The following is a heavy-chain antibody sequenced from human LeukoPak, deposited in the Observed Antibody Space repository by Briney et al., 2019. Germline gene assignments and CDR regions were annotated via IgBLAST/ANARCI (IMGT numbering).Heavy chain of an antibody. Sequence: SETLSLTCTVSGASITSGAYYWSWIRQSPGKGLECIGYIYYSGSPYYNPSLKSRVTISVGTSKNQFSLKLSSVTAADTAVYYCARLGPNIVVVPAAIRTHFDYWGQGTLVTVSS. J-gene: IGHJ4*02. CDR1: GASITSGAYY. CDR2: IYYSGSP. CDR3: ARLGPNIVVVPAAIRTHFDY. V-gene: IGHV4-30-4*08. D-gene: IGHD2-2*01.